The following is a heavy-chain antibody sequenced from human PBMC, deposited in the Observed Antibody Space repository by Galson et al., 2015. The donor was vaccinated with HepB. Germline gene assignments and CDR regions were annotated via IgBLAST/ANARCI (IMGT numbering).Heavy chain of an antibody. CDR2: ISSSSSYI. D-gene: IGHD4-17*01. V-gene: IGHV3-21*01. CDR3: AKIHDYGDYVPAPWDY. Sequence: SLRLSCAASGFTFSSYSMNWVRQAPGKGLEWVSSISSSSSYIYYADSVKGRFTISRDNSKNTLYLQMNSLRAEDTAVYYCAKIHDYGDYVPAPWDYWGQGTLVTVSS. CDR1: GFTFSSYS. J-gene: IGHJ4*02.